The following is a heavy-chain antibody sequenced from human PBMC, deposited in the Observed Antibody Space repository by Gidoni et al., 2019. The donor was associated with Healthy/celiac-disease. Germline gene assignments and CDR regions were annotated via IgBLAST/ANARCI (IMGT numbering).Heavy chain of an antibody. CDR2: IYYSGST. J-gene: IGHJ6*02. CDR3: ARDPGGSGSYMEDYYYGMDV. CDR1: GGSISSSSYY. V-gene: IGHV4-39*02. D-gene: IGHD3-10*01. Sequence: QLQLQESGPGLVKPSETLSLTCTVSGGSISSSSYYWGWIRPPPGKGLEWIGSIYYSGSTYYNPSLKSRVTISVDTSKNQFSLKLSSVTAADTAVYYCARDPGGSGSYMEDYYYGMDVWGQGTTVTVSS.